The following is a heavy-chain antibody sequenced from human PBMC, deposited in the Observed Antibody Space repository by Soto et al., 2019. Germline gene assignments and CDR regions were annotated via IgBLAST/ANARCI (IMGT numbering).Heavy chain of an antibody. CDR1: GYTFSDYY. CDR2: INANSGGT. V-gene: IGHV1-2*02. D-gene: IGHD6-19*01. CDR3: ARLQIDGAGSN. J-gene: IGHJ4*02. Sequence: ASVKGSCKASGYTFSDYYMHWGRQAPGQGLEWMGWINANSGGTTYAQKFQGRVTMTRDTSTSTAYMELSRLSSDDTAIYYCARLQIDGAGSNWGQGTLVTVSS.